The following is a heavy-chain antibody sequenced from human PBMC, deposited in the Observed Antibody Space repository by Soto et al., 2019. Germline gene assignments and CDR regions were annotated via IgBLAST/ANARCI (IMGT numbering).Heavy chain of an antibody. CDR1: GDSISSGDSY. CDR3: ARAGTIIVVAASVFASDI. CDR2: IYYSGST. Sequence: SETLSLTCTVSGDSISSGDSYWSWIRQPPGKGLEWIGYIYYSGSTYYNPSLQSRVSISIDTSKNQFSLRLSSVTVADTAVYYCARAGTIIVVAASVFASDIWGQGTMVTVSS. V-gene: IGHV4-30-4*01. D-gene: IGHD3-22*01. J-gene: IGHJ3*02.